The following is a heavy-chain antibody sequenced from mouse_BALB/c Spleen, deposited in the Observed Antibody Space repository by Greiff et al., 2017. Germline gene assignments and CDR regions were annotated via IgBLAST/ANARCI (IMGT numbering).Heavy chain of an antibody. Sequence: DVKLVESGGGLVKPGGSLKLSCAASGFTFSSYTMSWVRQTPEKRLEWVATISSGGSYTYYPDSVKGRFTISRDNAKNTLYLQMSSLKSEDTAMYYCTRGGFAYWGQGTLVTVSA. CDR2: ISSGGSYT. V-gene: IGHV5-6-4*01. J-gene: IGHJ3*01. CDR3: TRGGFAY. CDR1: GFTFSSYT.